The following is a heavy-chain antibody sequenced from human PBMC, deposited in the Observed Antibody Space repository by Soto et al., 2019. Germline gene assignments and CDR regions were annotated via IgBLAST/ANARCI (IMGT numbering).Heavy chain of an antibody. V-gene: IGHV3-7*03. CDR1: GFTFSSYW. D-gene: IGHD5-12*01. J-gene: IGHJ1*01. CDR2: IKQDGSEK. Sequence: GGSLRLSCAASGFTFSSYWMSWVRQAPGKGLEWVANIKQDGSEKYYVDSVKGRFTISRDNAKNSLYLQMNSLRAEDTAVYYCVCWSGYGVEYFQHWGHGTLVTVSS. CDR3: VCWSGYGVEYFQH.